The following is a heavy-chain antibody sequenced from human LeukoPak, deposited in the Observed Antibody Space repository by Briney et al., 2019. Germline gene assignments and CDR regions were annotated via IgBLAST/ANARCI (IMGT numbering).Heavy chain of an antibody. CDR1: GFTFSSYW. V-gene: IGHV3-7*01. J-gene: IGHJ4*02. CDR2: IKQDGSEK. D-gene: IGHD2-15*01. CDR3: ARDYRGYRAPYYFDY. Sequence: GGSLRLSCAASGFTFSSYWMSWVRQAPGKGLEWVANIKQDGSEKYYVASVKGRFTISRDNAKNSMYLQMNSLRAEDTAVYYCARDYRGYRAPYYFDYWGQGTLVTVSS.